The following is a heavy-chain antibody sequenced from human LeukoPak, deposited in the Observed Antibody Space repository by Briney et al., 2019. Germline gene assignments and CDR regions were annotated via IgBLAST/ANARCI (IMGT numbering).Heavy chain of an antibody. D-gene: IGHD5-18*01. V-gene: IGHV1-2*02. J-gene: IGHJ4*02. CDR2: INPNSGGT. Sequence: ASVKVSCKAFGYTFTGYYMHWVRQAPGQGLEWMGWINPNSGGTNYAQKFQGRVTMTRDTSLSTAYMELSRLRSDDTAVHYCARAVLLGTDFDYWGQGTLVTISS. CDR1: GYTFTGYY. CDR3: ARAVLLGTDFDY.